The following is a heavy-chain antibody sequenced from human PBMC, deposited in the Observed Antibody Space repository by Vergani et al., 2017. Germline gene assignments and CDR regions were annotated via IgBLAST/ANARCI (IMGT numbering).Heavy chain of an antibody. CDR2: IYTSGST. J-gene: IGHJ5*02. D-gene: IGHD4-11*01. Sequence: QVQLQESGPGLVKPSQTLSLTCTVSGGSISSGSYYWSWIRQPAGKGLEWIGRIYTSGSTYYNPSLKSRVTISVDTSKNQFSLKLSSVTAADTAVYYCARWSRTVTTFTSGDWFDPWGQGTLVTVSS. CDR3: ARWSRTVTTFTSGDWFDP. V-gene: IGHV4-61*02. CDR1: GGSISSGSYY.